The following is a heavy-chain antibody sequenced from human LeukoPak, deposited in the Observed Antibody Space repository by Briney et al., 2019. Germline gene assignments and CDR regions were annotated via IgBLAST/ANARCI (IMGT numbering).Heavy chain of an antibody. D-gene: IGHD3-22*01. J-gene: IGHJ3*02. CDR2: IYHSGST. V-gene: IGHV4-4*02. Sequence: SGTLSLTCAVSGGSISSSNWWSWVRQPPGKGLEWIGEIYHSGSTNYNPSLKSRVTISVDKSKNQFSLKLSSVTAADTAVYYCARDFYDSSGYYYPADAFDIWGQGTMVTVSS. CDR1: GGSISSSNW. CDR3: ARDFYDSSGYYYPADAFDI.